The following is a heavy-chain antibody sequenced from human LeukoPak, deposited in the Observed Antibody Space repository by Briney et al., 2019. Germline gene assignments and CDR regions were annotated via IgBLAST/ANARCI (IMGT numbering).Heavy chain of an antibody. CDR2: ISYDGSNK. Sequence: GRSLRLSCAASGFTFSSYGMHWVRQAPGKGLEWVAVISYDGSNKYYADPVKGRFTISRDNSKNTLYLQMNSLRVEDTAVYYCAKTPRKDYYYGMDVWGKGTTVTVSS. V-gene: IGHV3-30*18. CDR1: GFTFSSYG. J-gene: IGHJ6*04. CDR3: AKTPRKDYYYGMDV.